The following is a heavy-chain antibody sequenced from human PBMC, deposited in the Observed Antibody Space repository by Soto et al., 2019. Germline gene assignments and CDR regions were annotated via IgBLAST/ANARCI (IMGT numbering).Heavy chain of an antibody. Sequence: SETLSLTCTVSGGSISSGGYYWSWIRQHPGKGLEWIGYIYYSGSTYYNPSLKSRVTISVDTSKNQFSLKLSSVTAADTAVYYCARGPMYYDFWSGPDYWGQGTLVTVSS. CDR2: IYYSGST. V-gene: IGHV4-31*03. CDR3: ARGPMYYDFWSGPDY. CDR1: GGSISSGGYY. J-gene: IGHJ4*02. D-gene: IGHD3-3*01.